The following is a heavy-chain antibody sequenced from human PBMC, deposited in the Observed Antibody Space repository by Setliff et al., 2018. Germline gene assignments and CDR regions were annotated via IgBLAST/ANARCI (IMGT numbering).Heavy chain of an antibody. Sequence: PSETLSLTCSVSGGSITSHYWSWIRQSPGKGLEWIGYIDYSGTTNYNPSLKSRVTISSDTSKNKLSLRLTSVTAADTALYYCARGLHDTSDDYYVGAFDMWGLGTKVTVSS. CDR2: IDYSGTT. D-gene: IGHD3-22*01. CDR1: GGSITSHY. CDR3: ARGLHDTSDDYYVGAFDM. J-gene: IGHJ3*02. V-gene: IGHV4-59*11.